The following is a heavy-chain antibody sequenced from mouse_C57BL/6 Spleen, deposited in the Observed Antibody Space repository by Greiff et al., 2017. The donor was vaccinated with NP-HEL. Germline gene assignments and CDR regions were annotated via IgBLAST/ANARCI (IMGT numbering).Heavy chain of an antibody. CDR2: IYPSDSET. D-gene: IGHD3-2*02. CDR1: GYTFTSYW. CDR3: ARSGQLRPLGY. V-gene: IGHV1-61*01. Sequence: QVQLKQPGAELVRPGSSVKLSCKASGYTFTSYWMDWVKQRPGQGLEWIGNIYPSDSETHYNQKFKDKATLTVDKSSSTAYMQLSSLTSEDSAVYYCARSGQLRPLGYWGQGTTLTVSS. J-gene: IGHJ2*01.